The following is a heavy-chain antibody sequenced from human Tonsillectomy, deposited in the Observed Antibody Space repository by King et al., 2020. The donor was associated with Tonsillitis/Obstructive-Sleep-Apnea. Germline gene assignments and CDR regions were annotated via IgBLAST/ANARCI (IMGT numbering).Heavy chain of an antibody. CDR3: AKDLSGYSGQRPTHFDY. J-gene: IGHJ4*02. Sequence: VQLVESGGGVVQPGRSLRLSCAASGFTFSSYGMHWVRQAPGKGLEWVAVISYDGSNKYYADSGKGRFTISRDNSKNTLYLQMNSLRAEDTAVYYCAKDLSGYSGQRPTHFDYWGQGTLVTVSS. CDR1: GFTFSSYG. CDR2: ISYDGSNK. D-gene: IGHD5-12*01. V-gene: IGHV3-30*18.